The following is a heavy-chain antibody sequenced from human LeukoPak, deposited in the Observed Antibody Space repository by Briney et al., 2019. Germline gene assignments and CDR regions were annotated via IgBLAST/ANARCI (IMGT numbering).Heavy chain of an antibody. CDR3: ATDWYSTGYYVH. V-gene: IGHV3-33*03. J-gene: IGHJ4*02. CDR2: IWYDGSNK. CDR1: GFTFSSYG. D-gene: IGHD6-19*01. Sequence: GGSLRLSCAASGFTFSSYGMHWVRQAPGKGLEWVAVIWYDGSNKYYADSVKGRFAISRDNSKNTLYLQMNSLRAEDTAVYYCATDWYSTGYYVHWGQGTLVTVSS.